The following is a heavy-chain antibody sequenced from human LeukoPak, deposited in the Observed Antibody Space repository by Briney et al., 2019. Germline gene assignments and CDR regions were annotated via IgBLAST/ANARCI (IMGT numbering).Heavy chain of an antibody. J-gene: IGHJ4*02. CDR3: ARGVGYYDSSGYIYYFDY. Sequence: PSETLSLTCTVSGGSISSSSYYWGWIRQPPGKGLEWIGSIYYSGSTYCNPSLKSRVTISVDTSKNQFSLKLSSVTAADTAVYYCARGVGYYDSSGYIYYFDYWGQGTLVTVSS. V-gene: IGHV4-39*01. CDR1: GGSISSSSYY. D-gene: IGHD3-22*01. CDR2: IYYSGST.